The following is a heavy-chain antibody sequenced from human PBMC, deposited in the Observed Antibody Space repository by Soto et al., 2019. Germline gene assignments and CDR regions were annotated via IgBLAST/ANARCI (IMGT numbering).Heavy chain of an antibody. CDR3: ARGPRSVRGVRSLDV. V-gene: IGHV3-48*04. D-gene: IGHD3-10*01. CDR2: ISSSSSTI. Sequence: GGSLRLSCAASGFTFSNYSMNWVRQAPGKGLEWVSYISSSSSTIYYADSVKGRFTISRDNAKNSLYLQMNSLRAEDTAVYYCARGPRSVRGVRSLDVWGQGTTVTVSS. J-gene: IGHJ6*02. CDR1: GFTFSNYS.